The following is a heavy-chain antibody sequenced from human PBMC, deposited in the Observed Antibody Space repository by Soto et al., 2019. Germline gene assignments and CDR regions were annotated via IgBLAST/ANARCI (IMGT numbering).Heavy chain of an antibody. CDR1: GGSFSGYY. CDR3: ARLRWEQPWVFDY. D-gene: IGHD1-26*01. CDR2: INHSGST. J-gene: IGHJ4*02. V-gene: IGHV4-34*02. Sequence: QVQLQDWGAGLLKPSETLSLTCAVYGGSFSGYYWSWIRQPPGKGLEWIGEINHSGSTNYNPSLKSRITMSVDTSKNQFSLKLNSVTAADTAVYYCARLRWEQPWVFDYWGQGTLVTVSS.